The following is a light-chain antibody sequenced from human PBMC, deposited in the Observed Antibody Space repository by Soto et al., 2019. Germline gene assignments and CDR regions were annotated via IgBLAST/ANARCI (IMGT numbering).Light chain of an antibody. J-gene: IGKJ1*01. V-gene: IGKV3-11*01. Sequence: EIVLTQSPATLSLSPGERATLSCRASQSVSSYLAWYQQKPGQAPRLLIYDASNRATGIPARFSGSGSGTDFTLTISSLEPEDFAVYYCQQLEAWTFGQGTKVEIK. CDR1: QSVSSY. CDR3: QQLEAWT. CDR2: DAS.